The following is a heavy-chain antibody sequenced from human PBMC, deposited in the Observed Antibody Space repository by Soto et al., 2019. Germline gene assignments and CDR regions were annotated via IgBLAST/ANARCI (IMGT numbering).Heavy chain of an antibody. CDR3: ARGLQSLFDY. Sequence: GGSLRLSCAASGFTFSSFALSWVRQAPGKGLEWVSAISGSGDGTDYADSVKGRFTISRDNSKNTLYVQMTSLRAEDTAVYYCARGLQSLFDYWGQGTLVTVSS. J-gene: IGHJ4*02. CDR1: GFTFSSFA. V-gene: IGHV3-23*01. CDR2: ISGSGDGT.